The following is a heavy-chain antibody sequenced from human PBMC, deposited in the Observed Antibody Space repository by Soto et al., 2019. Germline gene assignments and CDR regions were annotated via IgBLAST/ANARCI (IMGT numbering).Heavy chain of an antibody. Sequence: SETLSLTCAVYGGSFSGYYWSWIRQPPGKGLEWIGEINHSGSTNYNPSLKSRVTISVDTSKNQFSLKLSSVTAADTAVYYCARGPHYDFWSGYDQDYYYYGMDVWGQGTTVTVSS. CDR3: ARGPHYDFWSGYDQDYYYYGMDV. CDR1: GGSFSGYY. CDR2: INHSGST. J-gene: IGHJ6*02. D-gene: IGHD3-3*01. V-gene: IGHV4-34*01.